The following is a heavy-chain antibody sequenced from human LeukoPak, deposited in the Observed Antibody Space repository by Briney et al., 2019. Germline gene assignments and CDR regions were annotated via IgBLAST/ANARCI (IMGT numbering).Heavy chain of an antibody. CDR2: VSDGGSSA. J-gene: IGHJ4*02. V-gene: IGHV3-23*01. CDR3: ARDFGGYDPSGGSGFDY. D-gene: IGHD5-12*01. Sequence: GGSLRLSCAASGFTFRNYGMSWVRQAPGKGLEWVSVVSDGGSSAYYTDSVKGRFTISRDNSKNTLYLQMNSLRAEDTAVYYCARDFGGYDPSGGSGFDYWGQGTLVTVSS. CDR1: GFTFRNYG.